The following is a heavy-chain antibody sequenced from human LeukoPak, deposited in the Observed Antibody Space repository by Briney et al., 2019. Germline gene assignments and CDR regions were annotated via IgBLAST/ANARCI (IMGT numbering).Heavy chain of an antibody. CDR3: ARDRGYYGSGSYYHFDY. CDR2: IYYSGST. Sequence: PSETLSLTCTVSGGSISSGDYYWSWIRQPPGKGLEWIGYIYYSGSTYYNPSLKSRVTISVDTSKNQFSLKLSSVTAADTAVYYCARDRGYYGSGSYYHFDYWGQGTLVTVSS. D-gene: IGHD3-10*01. V-gene: IGHV4-30-4*02. J-gene: IGHJ4*02. CDR1: GGSISSGDYY.